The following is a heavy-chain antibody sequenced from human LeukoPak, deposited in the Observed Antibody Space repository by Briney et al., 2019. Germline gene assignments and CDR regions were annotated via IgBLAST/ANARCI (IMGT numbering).Heavy chain of an antibody. J-gene: IGHJ4*02. D-gene: IGHD3-22*01. CDR2: IYYNGNT. Sequence: SETLSLTCSVSDGSIDSYYWNWIRRPPGKGLEWIGYIYYNGNTNYSPSLKSRVTMSVDTSKNLFSLKVSSVTAADTAVYYCARDDSSGYYDYWGQGTLVTVSS. V-gene: IGHV4-59*01. CDR1: DGSIDSYY. CDR3: ARDDSSGYYDY.